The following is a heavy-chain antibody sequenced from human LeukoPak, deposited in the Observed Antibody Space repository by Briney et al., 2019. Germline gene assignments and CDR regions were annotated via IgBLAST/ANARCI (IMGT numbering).Heavy chain of an antibody. J-gene: IGHJ3*02. D-gene: IGHD4-23*01. CDR1: GFTFSSYA. Sequence: GGSLRLSCAASGFTFSSYAMSWVRQAPGKGLEWVSAISGSGGSTYYADSVKGRFTISRDNSKNTLYLQMNSLRTEDTAVYYCAKGTYGGNSGAFWGAFDIWGQGTMVTVSS. V-gene: IGHV3-23*01. CDR3: AKGTYGGNSGAFWGAFDI. CDR2: ISGSGGST.